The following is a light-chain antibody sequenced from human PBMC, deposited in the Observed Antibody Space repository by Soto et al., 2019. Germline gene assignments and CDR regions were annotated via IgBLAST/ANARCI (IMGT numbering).Light chain of an antibody. CDR3: ASWDDILSTPV. J-gene: IGLJ2*01. Sequence: QSVLAQPPSVSDAPRQRVTISCSGSASNLGNNAVAWYQQLPGKAPKLLIFYDDLKASGVSDRFSGSKSGTSASLAISGLQSEDDAHYYCASWDDILSTPVFGGGTKLTVL. CDR1: ASNLGNNA. CDR2: YDD. V-gene: IGLV1-36*01.